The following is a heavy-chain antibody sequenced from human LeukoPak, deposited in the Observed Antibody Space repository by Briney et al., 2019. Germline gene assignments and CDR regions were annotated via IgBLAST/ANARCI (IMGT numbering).Heavy chain of an antibody. CDR1: GGSISSYY. D-gene: IGHD3-10*01. CDR2: IYCSGST. J-gene: IGHJ5*02. V-gene: IGHV4-59*08. Sequence: SETLSLTCTVSGGSISSYYWSWIRQPPGKGLEWIGYIYCSGSTNYNPSLKSRVTISVDTSKNQFPLKLSSVPAADTAVYYCARLPSYYYGSGSHNWFDPWGQGTLVTVSS. CDR3: ARLPSYYYGSGSHNWFDP.